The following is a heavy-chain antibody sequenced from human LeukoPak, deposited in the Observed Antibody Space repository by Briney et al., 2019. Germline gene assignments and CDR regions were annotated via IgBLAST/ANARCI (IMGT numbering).Heavy chain of an antibody. Sequence: GGSLRLSCAASGFTFSSYAIHWVRQAPGKGLEWVAVISYDGSNKYYADSVKGRFTISRDNSKNTLYLQMNSLRAEDTAVYYCARETGSAVGSTDFDYWGQGTLVAVSS. CDR2: ISYDGSNK. CDR1: GFTFSSYA. J-gene: IGHJ4*02. CDR3: ARETGSAVGSTDFDY. V-gene: IGHV3-30-3*01. D-gene: IGHD4-17*01.